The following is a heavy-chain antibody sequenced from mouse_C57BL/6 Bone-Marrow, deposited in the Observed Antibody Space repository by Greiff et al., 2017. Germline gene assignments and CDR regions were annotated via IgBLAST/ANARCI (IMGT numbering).Heavy chain of an antibody. CDR3: ARYYYGYHWYFDV. CDR1: GYTFTSYW. V-gene: IGHV1-64*01. CDR2: IHPNSGST. D-gene: IGHD2-2*01. Sequence: VQLQQPGAELVKPGASVKLSCKASGYTFTSYWMHWVKQRPGQGLEWIGMIHPNSGSTNYNEKFKSKATLTVDKSSSTAYMQFSSLTSEDSAIYYCARYYYGYHWYFDVWGTGTTVTVSS. J-gene: IGHJ1*03.